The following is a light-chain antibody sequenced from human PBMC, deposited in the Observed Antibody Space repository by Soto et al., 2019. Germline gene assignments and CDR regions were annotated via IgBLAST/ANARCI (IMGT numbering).Light chain of an antibody. V-gene: IGKV3-15*01. CDR3: QQRTKWPRT. J-gene: IGKJ2*01. Sequence: EIVMTQSPATLSVSPGERVTLSCRASQSVSNNLAWYQQKPGQAPRLLIYGATATATGIPARFSGSGSGTEFTLTISSLQSEDFAVYYCQQRTKWPRTFGQGTKLEIK. CDR2: GAT. CDR1: QSVSNN.